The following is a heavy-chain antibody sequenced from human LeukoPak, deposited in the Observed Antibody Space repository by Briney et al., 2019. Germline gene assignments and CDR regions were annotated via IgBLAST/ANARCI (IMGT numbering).Heavy chain of an antibody. CDR1: GYTFTSYA. J-gene: IGHJ5*02. V-gene: IGHV7-4-1*02. D-gene: IGHD1-1*01. Sequence: ASVKVSCTASGYTFTSYAMNWVRQAPGQGLEWMGWINTNTGNPTYAQGFTGRFVFSLDTSVSTAYLQISSLKAEDTAVYYCAREGWSATGTNWFDPWGQGTLVTVSS. CDR3: AREGWSATGTNWFDP. CDR2: INTNTGNP.